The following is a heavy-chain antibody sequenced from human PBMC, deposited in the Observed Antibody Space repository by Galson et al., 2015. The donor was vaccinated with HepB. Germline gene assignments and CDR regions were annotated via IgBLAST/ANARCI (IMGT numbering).Heavy chain of an antibody. CDR1: GFTFSSYD. J-gene: IGHJ6*02. Sequence: SLRLSCAASGFTFSSYDMHWVRQVTGKGLDWVSTIDTAGDTNYPDSVKGRFTISRENSKNSLFPQMNSLTAGDTAVYYCARDDGSGFMSVWGQGTTVTVSS. CDR2: IDTAGDT. V-gene: IGHV3-13*01. D-gene: IGHD3-10*01. CDR3: ARDDGSGFMSV.